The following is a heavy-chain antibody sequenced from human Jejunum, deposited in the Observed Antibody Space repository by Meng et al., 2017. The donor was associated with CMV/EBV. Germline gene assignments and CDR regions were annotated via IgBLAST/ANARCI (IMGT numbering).Heavy chain of an antibody. D-gene: IGHD6-13*01. J-gene: IGHJ1*01. CDR1: GYMFTRYN. Sequence: QVQLVPDGAEWKNPGASVKISCKTSGYMFTRYNINWVRQAPGQWLELMGHINPKTANPTFVQGFTGRFVFSLDTSVSTAYLQISSLEAEDTAVYYCATGSVAADGKGYWGQGTLVTVSS. CDR3: ATGSVAADGKGY. CDR2: INPKTANP. V-gene: IGHV7-4-1*02.